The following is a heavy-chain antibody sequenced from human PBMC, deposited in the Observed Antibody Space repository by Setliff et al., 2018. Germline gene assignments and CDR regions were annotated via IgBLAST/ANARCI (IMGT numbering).Heavy chain of an antibody. V-gene: IGHV4-4*07. Sequence: PSETLSLTCTVSGGSLNTYYWSWIRQPAGKELEWTGRINTSGTTRYNPSLRSRATLSVDESMNRFSLNLNSVTAADTAVYYCAGGLPGDYDFNCFDTWGQGALVTVSS. J-gene: IGHJ5*02. CDR1: GGSLNTYY. D-gene: IGHD3-3*01. CDR2: INTSGTT. CDR3: AGGLPGDYDFNCFDT.